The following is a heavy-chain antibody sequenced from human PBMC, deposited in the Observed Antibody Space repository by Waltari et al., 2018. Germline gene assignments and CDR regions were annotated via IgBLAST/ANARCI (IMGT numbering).Heavy chain of an antibody. Sequence: QVQLQESGPGLVKPSETLSLTCTVSGGSISSYYWSWIRQPPGKGLEWIGYIYYSGSTNYNPSLKSRVTISVDTSKNQFSLKLSSVTAADTAVYYCARGAVGAHGGAFDIWGQGTMVTVSS. CDR1: GGSISSYY. V-gene: IGHV4-59*01. D-gene: IGHD1-26*01. J-gene: IGHJ3*02. CDR3: ARGAVGAHGGAFDI. CDR2: IYYSGST.